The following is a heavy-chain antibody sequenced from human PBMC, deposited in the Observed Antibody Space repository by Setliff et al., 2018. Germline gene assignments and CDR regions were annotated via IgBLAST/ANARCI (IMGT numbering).Heavy chain of an antibody. CDR2: IYHKGRT. J-gene: IGHJ3*02. D-gene: IGHD3-3*01. Sequence: PSETLSLTCGVSGISISSGHYWGWIRQPPGKGLEWIATIYHKGRTYFNPSLQSRVTMSLDRSKNQFSLRLTSVTASDTAVYYCASPRRDDLDSPFDPFDIWGHGTRVTVSS. CDR1: GISISSGHY. CDR3: ASPRRDDLDSPFDPFDI. V-gene: IGHV4-38-2*01.